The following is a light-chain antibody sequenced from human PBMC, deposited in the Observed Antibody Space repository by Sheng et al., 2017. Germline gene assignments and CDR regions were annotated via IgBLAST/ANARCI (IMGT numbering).Light chain of an antibody. Sequence: VLTQSPATLSLSPGERATLSCRASQNIGSNNLAWYQQKPGQAPRLLIYGASSRATGIPDRFSGSGSGTDFTLTISRLEPEDFAVYYCQQYDNSPITFGQGTRLEIK. CDR2: GAS. V-gene: IGKV3-20*01. J-gene: IGKJ5*01. CDR3: QQYDNSPIT. CDR1: QNIGSNN.